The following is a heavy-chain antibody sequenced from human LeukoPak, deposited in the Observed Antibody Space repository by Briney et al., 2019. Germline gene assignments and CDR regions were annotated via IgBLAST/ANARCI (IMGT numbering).Heavy chain of an antibody. V-gene: IGHV3-23*01. CDR3: AKDRSKGFDP. Sequence: PGGSLRLSCAASGFSFSSYAMSWVRQTPGKGLEWVSAISGSGVSTYYADSVRGRFTISRDNSKNTLYLQMNSLRAEDTTVYYCAKDRSKGFDPWGQGTLVTVSS. CDR2: ISGSGVST. J-gene: IGHJ5*02. CDR1: GFSFSSYA.